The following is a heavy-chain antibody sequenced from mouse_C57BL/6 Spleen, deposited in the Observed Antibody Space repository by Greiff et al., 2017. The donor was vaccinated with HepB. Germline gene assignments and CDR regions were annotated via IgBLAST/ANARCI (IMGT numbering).Heavy chain of an antibody. V-gene: IGHV2-2*01. Sequence: QVQLQQSGPGLVQPSQSLSITCTVSGFSLTSYGVPWVRQSPGKGLEWLGVIWSGGSSDYNAVFISRLSISKDNSKIQVFFKMNSLQADDTAIFYCARNWDGYYLDYWGQGTTLTVSS. J-gene: IGHJ2*01. D-gene: IGHD2-3*01. CDR2: IWSGGSS. CDR1: GFSLTSYG. CDR3: ARNWDGYYLDY.